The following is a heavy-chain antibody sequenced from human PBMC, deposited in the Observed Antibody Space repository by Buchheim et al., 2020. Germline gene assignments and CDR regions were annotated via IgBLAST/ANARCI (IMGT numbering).Heavy chain of an antibody. CDR3: AREVEELYIAARPEYNWFDP. Sequence: QVQLVQSGAEVKKPGSSVKVSCKASGGTFGSYAISWVRQAPGQGLEWMGGIIPIFGTANYAQKFQGRVTITADESTSTAYMELSSLRSEDTAVYYCAREVEELYIAARPEYNWFDPWGQGTL. CDR1: GGTFGSYA. V-gene: IGHV1-69*01. CDR2: IIPIFGTA. J-gene: IGHJ5*02. D-gene: IGHD6-6*01.